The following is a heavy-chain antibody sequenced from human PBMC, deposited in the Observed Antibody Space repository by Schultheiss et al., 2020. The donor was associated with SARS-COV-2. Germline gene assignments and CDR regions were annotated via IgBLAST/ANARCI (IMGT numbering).Heavy chain of an antibody. V-gene: IGHV4-4*02. CDR2: IYHSGST. J-gene: IGHJ6*02. D-gene: IGHD2-8*02. Sequence: SETLSLTCAVSGGSISSSNWWSWVRQPPGKGLEWIGEIYHSGSTNYNPSLKSRVTISVDKSKNQFSLKLSSVTAADTAVYYCARGGECTGGVYFCGMDVWGQGTTVTVSS. CDR3: ARGGECTGGVYFCGMDV. CDR1: GGSISSSNW.